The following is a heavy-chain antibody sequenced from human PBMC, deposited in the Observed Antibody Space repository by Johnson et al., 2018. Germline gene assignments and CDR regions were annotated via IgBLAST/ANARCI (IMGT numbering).Heavy chain of an antibody. CDR3: AGGPSSGCAEDFQQ. Sequence: QVQLVQSGAEVKKPGSSVKVSCKASGGTFSSYTISWVRQAPGQGLAWMGRIIPILGIANYAQKFQGRVTITADKSTSTAYMELSSLRSEDTAGEYCAGGPSSGCAEDFQQWGQGTLVTVSS. CDR1: GGTFSSYT. J-gene: IGHJ1*01. CDR2: IIPILGIA. D-gene: IGHD6-19*01. V-gene: IGHV1-69*02.